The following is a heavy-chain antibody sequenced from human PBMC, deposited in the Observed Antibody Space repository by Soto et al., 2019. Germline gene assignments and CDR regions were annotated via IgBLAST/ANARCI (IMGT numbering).Heavy chain of an antibody. CDR1: GYTLTELS. CDR3: ARDRGDGYNSRFDY. J-gene: IGHJ4*02. V-gene: IGHV1-24*01. D-gene: IGHD5-12*01. Sequence: ASVKVSCKVSGYTLTELSMHWVRQAPGKGLEWMGGFDPEDGETIYAQKFQGRVTMTEDTSTDTAYMELSSLRAEDTAVYYCARDRGDGYNSRFDYWGQGTLVTVSS. CDR2: FDPEDGET.